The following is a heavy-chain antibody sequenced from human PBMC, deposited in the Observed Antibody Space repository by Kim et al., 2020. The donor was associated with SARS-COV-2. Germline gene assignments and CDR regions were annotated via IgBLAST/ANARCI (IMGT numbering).Heavy chain of an antibody. Sequence: GGSLRLSCAASGFTFDSYALSWVRQAPGKGLEWVSGISGSGGSTNYADSVKGRFTISRDNSKNTLYLQMNSLRVEDTAVYFCAKGLRGYDTSGCHWGLGTLVTV. CDR1: GFTFDSYA. V-gene: IGHV3-23*01. D-gene: IGHD3-22*01. J-gene: IGHJ4*02. CDR2: ISGSGGST. CDR3: AKGLRGYDTSGCH.